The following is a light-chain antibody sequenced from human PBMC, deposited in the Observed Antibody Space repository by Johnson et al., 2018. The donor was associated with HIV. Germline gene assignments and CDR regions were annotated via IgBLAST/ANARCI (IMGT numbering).Light chain of an antibody. J-gene: IGLJ1*01. Sequence: QSVLTQPPSVSAAPGQKVTISCSGISSNIGNNYVSWYQQLPGTAPKLLIYDNNKRPSGIPDRFSGSKSGTSATLGITGLQTGDEADYYCGTWDSTLYVFGTGTKFTVL. CDR3: GTWDSTLYV. CDR2: DNN. V-gene: IGLV1-51*01. CDR1: SSNIGNNY.